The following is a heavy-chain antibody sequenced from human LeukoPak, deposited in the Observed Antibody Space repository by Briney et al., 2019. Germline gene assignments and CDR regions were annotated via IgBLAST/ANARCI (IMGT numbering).Heavy chain of an antibody. J-gene: IGHJ4*02. Sequence: GGSLRLSCVVSGFTFSDYLMSWVRQAPGKGLEWVANIKQDDSEKDYVDALKGRFTISRDNAKNSLYLQMNSLRAEATAVYYCARWLELMRNFDWWGQGTLVTVSS. CDR3: ARWLELMRNFDW. V-gene: IGHV3-7*01. D-gene: IGHD5-24*01. CDR1: GFTFSDYL. CDR2: IKQDDSEK.